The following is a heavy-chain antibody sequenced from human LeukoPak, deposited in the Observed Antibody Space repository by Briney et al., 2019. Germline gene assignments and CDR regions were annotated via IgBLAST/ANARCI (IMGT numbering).Heavy chain of an antibody. D-gene: IGHD6-19*01. Sequence: SETLSLTCTVSGGSISSYYWSWIRQPPGKGLEWIGYISYSGSTNYNPSLKSRVTISVDTSKNQFSLKLSSVTAADTAMYYCAAESERWLVRSWGQGTLVTVSS. CDR1: GGSISSYY. CDR2: ISYSGST. J-gene: IGHJ4*02. V-gene: IGHV4-59*08. CDR3: AAESERWLVRS.